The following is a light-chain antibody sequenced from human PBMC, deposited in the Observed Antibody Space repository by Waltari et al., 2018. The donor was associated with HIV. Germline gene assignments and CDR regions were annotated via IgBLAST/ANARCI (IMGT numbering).Light chain of an antibody. CDR3: QQRSTWNT. J-gene: IGKJ2*01. CDR2: DAS. CDR1: QSVNIY. V-gene: IGKV3-11*01. Sequence: IVLTQSPATLSLSPGERDTLSCRASQSVNIYLTWYQQKPGQAPRLLIYDASNRATGIPARFSGSGSGTDFTLTISSLEPEDFAVYYCQQRSTWNTFGQGTKLEMK.